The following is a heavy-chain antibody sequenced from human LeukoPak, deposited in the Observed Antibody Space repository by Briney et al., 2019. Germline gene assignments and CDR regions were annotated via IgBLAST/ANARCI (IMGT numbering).Heavy chain of an antibody. CDR2: ISSSGSTI. Sequence: GGSLRLSCAASGFTFSDYYMSWIRQAPGKGLEWVSYISSSGSTIYYADSVKGRFTISRDNAKNSLYLQVNSLRAEDTAVYYCARGLYGSGSYYYYYGMDVWGQGTTVTVSS. CDR1: GFTFSDYY. V-gene: IGHV3-11*01. J-gene: IGHJ6*02. D-gene: IGHD3-10*01. CDR3: ARGLYGSGSYYYYYGMDV.